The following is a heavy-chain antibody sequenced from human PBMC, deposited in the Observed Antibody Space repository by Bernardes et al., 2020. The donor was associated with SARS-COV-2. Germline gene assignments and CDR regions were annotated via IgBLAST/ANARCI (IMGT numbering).Heavy chain of an antibody. CDR3: VTGGYTFSF. D-gene: IGHD5-12*01. CDR2: ITGNGDIT. V-gene: IGHV3-23*01. CDR1: GFSFSVFA. J-gene: IGHJ4*02. Sequence: GGSLRLSCAASGFSFSVFAMTWVRQAPGKGLEWVSVITGNGDITYYADSVKGRFTISRDNSKNTLYLQMNSLRAEDTAIYYCVTGGYTFSFWGQGTLVTVSS.